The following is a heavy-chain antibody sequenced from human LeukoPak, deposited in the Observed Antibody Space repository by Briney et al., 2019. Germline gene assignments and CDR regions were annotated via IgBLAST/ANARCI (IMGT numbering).Heavy chain of an antibody. CDR2: ISSSSSYI. V-gene: IGHV3-21*01. D-gene: IGHD3-3*01. CDR3: AREENFWSGLVDY. J-gene: IGHJ4*02. CDR1: GFTFSSCS. Sequence: PGGSLRLSCAASGFTFSSCSMNWVRQAPGKGLEWVSSISSSSSYIYYADSVKGRFTISRDNAKNSLYLQMNSLRAEDTAVYYCAREENFWSGLVDYWGQGTLVTVSS.